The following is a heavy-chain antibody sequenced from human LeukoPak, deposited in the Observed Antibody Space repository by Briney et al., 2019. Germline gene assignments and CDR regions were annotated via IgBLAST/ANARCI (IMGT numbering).Heavy chain of an antibody. J-gene: IGHJ5*02. CDR1: GVSISSYY. CDR2: IYYSGST. CDR3: ARDPLGRTDWFDP. Sequence: SETLCLTCTASGVSISSYYWSWVRQPPGKGLEWIGYIYYSGSTNYNPSLKSRVTISVDTSKNQFSLKLSSVTAADTAVYYCARDPLGRTDWFDPWGQGTLVSVSS. D-gene: IGHD1-1*01. V-gene: IGHV4-59*01.